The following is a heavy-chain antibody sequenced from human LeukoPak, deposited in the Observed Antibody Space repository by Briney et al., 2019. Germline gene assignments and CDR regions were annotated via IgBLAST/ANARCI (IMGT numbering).Heavy chain of an antibody. Sequence: GGSLRLSCAASGFTVGSNYMSWVRQAPGKGLEWVSVIYSGGSTYYADSVKGRFTISRDNSKNTLYLQMNSLRAEDTAVYYCAKAPEGTSDYWGQGTLVTVSS. CDR1: GFTVGSNY. V-gene: IGHV3-66*02. D-gene: IGHD1-14*01. CDR2: IYSGGST. J-gene: IGHJ4*02. CDR3: AKAPEGTSDY.